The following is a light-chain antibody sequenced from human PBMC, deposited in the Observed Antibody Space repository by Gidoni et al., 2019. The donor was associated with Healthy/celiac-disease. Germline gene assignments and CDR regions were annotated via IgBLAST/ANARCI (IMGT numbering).Light chain of an antibody. J-gene: IGKJ2*01. CDR2: WAS. Sequence: DIVMTQSPDSLAVSLCERATINCKSSQSVLYSSNNKNYLAWYQQKPGQPPKLLIYWASTLESGVPDRFSGSGSGTDFTLTISSLQAEDVAVYYCQQYYSTPPTFGQGTKLEIK. CDR1: QSVLYSSNNKNY. V-gene: IGKV4-1*01. CDR3: QQYYSTPPT.